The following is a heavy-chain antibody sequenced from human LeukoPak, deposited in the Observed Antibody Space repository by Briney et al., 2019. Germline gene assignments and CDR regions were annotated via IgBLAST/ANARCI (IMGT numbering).Heavy chain of an antibody. CDR3: ARETATGVSSSWYYDY. CDR1: GFTFSNYA. D-gene: IGHD6-13*01. V-gene: IGHV3-64*01. J-gene: IGHJ4*02. Sequence: GGSLRLSCAASGFTFSNYAIHWVRQAPGKGLEYISAITSDGGSTFYANSVKGRFTISTDNSKNTLYLQMGSLTTEDMAVYYCARETATGVSSSWYYDYWGQGTLVTVSS. CDR2: ITSDGGST.